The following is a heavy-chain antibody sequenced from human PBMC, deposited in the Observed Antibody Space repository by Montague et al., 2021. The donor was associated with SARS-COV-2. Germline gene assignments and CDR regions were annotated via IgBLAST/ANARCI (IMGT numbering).Heavy chain of an antibody. Sequence: SETLSLTCTVSGGSVSSGGYYWSWIRQPPGKGLEWIGYIYYSGSTNYNPSLKSRVTISEDTSENQFSLKLSSVTAADTAVYYCARDGVLRYFDWLGDRYGMDVWGQGTTVTVSS. CDR3: ARDGVLRYFDWLGDRYGMDV. CDR1: GGSVSSGGYY. V-gene: IGHV4-61*08. J-gene: IGHJ6*02. D-gene: IGHD3-9*01. CDR2: IYYSGST.